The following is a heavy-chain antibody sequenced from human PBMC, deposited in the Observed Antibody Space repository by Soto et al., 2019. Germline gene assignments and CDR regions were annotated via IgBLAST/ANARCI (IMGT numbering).Heavy chain of an antibody. V-gene: IGHV4-30-4*01. Sequence: PSETLSLTCTVSGGSISSGDYYWSLIRQPPGKGLEWIGYIYYSGSTYYNPSLKSRVTISVDTSKNQFSLKLSSVTAADTAVYYCASALRYYYDSSGPFDYWGQGTLVTVSS. J-gene: IGHJ4*02. CDR2: IYYSGST. CDR1: GGSISSGDYY. CDR3: ASALRYYYDSSGPFDY. D-gene: IGHD3-22*01.